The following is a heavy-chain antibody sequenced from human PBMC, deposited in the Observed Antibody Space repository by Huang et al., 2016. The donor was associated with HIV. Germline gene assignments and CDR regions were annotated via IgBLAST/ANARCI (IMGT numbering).Heavy chain of an antibody. D-gene: IGHD2-2*01. V-gene: IGHV3-7*01. CDR2: IRGDGREK. Sequence: DEHLVESGGGLVQPGGSVTITCEVSGLNFKHYWMNWVRKAPGKGLEWVGNIRGDGREKNYVDSVKCRFTIFRDNAKNLLYLQMKSLRAEDTSVYYCATNLQIVVVPPDMGYDAFDMWGQGTMVTVSS. J-gene: IGHJ3*02. CDR3: ATNLQIVVVPPDMGYDAFDM. CDR1: GLNFKHYW.